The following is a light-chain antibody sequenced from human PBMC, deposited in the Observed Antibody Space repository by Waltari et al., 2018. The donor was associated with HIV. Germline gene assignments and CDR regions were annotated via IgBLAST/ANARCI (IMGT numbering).Light chain of an antibody. Sequence: QSALTQPASVSGSPRQSITISCTGTSSDVGGYNSVSWYQLHPGKAPKLMIYAVSNRPSGVSNRFSGSKSDNTASLTISGLQAEDEADYYCSSYTSTSTVYVFGTGTEVTVL. CDR1: SSDVGGYNS. CDR3: SSYTSTSTVYV. J-gene: IGLJ1*01. CDR2: AVS. V-gene: IGLV2-14*03.